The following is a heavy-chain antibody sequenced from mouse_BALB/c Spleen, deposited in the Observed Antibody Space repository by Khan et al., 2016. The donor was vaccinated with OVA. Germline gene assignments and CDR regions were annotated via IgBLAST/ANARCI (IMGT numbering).Heavy chain of an antibody. CDR1: GYTFTSYV. V-gene: IGHV1S136*01. CDR3: ASYDGYSFYAMDY. D-gene: IGHD2-3*01. Sequence: VQLKESGPELVKPGASVKMSCKASGYTFTSYVMHWVKQKPGQGLEWIGYINPYNDGTKYNEKFKGKATLTSDKSSNTAYMELSSLTSEDSAVYYCASYDGYSFYAMDYWGQGTSVTVSS. CDR2: INPYNDGT. J-gene: IGHJ4*01.